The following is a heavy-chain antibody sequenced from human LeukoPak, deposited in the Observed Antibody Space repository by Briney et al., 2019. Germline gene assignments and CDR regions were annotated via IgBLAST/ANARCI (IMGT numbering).Heavy chain of an antibody. D-gene: IGHD3-3*01. J-gene: IGHJ6*02. Sequence: GGSLRLSCAASGFTMSHYGVSWVRQAPGKGLEWVAVISYDGSNKYYADSVKGRFTISRDNSKNTLYLQMNSLRAEDTAVYYCAASGDFWSYGMDVWGQGTTVTVSS. V-gene: IGHV3-30*03. CDR2: ISYDGSNK. CDR3: AASGDFWSYGMDV. CDR1: GFTMSHYG.